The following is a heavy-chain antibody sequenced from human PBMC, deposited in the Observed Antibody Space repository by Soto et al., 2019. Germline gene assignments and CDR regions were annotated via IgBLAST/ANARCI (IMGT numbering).Heavy chain of an antibody. Sequence: PSETLSLTCTVSGGSISSGDYYWSWIRQPPGKGLEWIGYIYYSGSTYYNPSLKSRVTISVDTSKNQFPLKLSSVTATDTAVYYCARVEVPYEWNLVIDYWGQGTLVTVSS. CDR2: IYYSGST. V-gene: IGHV4-30-4*01. D-gene: IGHD1-1*01. CDR3: ARVEVPYEWNLVIDY. CDR1: GGSISSGDYY. J-gene: IGHJ4*02.